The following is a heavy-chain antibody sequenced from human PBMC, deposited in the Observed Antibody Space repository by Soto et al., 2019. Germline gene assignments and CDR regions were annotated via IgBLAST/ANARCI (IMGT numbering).Heavy chain of an antibody. Sequence: QVQLVESGGGVVQPGRSLRLSCAASGFTFSSYAMHWVRQAPGKGLEWVAVISYDGSNRYYADSVKGRFTISRVDSQNTLYLQMNSLRAEDKAVYYCASHASKAMDLWGQGTTVTVSS. J-gene: IGHJ6*02. V-gene: IGHV3-30-3*01. D-gene: IGHD2-8*01. CDR1: GFTFSSYA. CDR2: ISYDGSNR. CDR3: ASHASKAMDL.